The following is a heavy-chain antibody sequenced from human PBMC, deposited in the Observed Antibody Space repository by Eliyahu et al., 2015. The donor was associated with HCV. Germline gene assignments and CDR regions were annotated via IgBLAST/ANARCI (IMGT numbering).Heavy chain of an antibody. Sequence: EVQLVESGGGLVKPGGXLRLSCXASTFQFSNLGMXWVRQTPGGRLEWVGRIKSSTDGGTTDYAAPVKGRFTISRDDSRNTLYLQMNSLQIEDAGVYYCASPPIDYGDFTFIAYWGQGTLVTVSS. J-gene: IGHJ4*02. CDR2: IKSSTDGGTT. D-gene: IGHD4-17*01. CDR1: TFQFSNLG. CDR3: ASPPIDYGDFTFIAY. V-gene: IGHV3-15*01.